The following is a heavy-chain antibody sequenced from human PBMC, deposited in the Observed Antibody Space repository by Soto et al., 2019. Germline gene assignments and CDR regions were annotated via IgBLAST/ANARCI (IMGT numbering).Heavy chain of an antibody. CDR1: GYTFTSYA. Sequence: ASVQVSCKASGYTFTSYAMHWVRQAPGQRLEWMGWINAGNGNTKYSQKFQGRVTITRDTSASTDYMELSSLRSEDTAVYYCARAGDRVTDVGVVRQPEAFDTWGQGTRVT. CDR2: INAGNGNT. CDR3: ARAGDRVTDVGVVRQPEAFDT. V-gene: IGHV1-3*01. J-gene: IGHJ3*02. D-gene: IGHD3-3*01.